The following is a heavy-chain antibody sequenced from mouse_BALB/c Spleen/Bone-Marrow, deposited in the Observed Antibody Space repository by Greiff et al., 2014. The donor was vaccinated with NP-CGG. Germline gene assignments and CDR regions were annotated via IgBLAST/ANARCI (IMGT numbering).Heavy chain of an antibody. V-gene: IGHV7-3*02. CDR3: ARDKDGNYEGFAY. J-gene: IGHJ3*01. D-gene: IGHD2-1*01. CDR2: IRNKANGYTT. CDR1: GFTFTDYY. Sequence: EVHLVESGGGLVQPGGSLRLSCATSGFTFTDYYMSWVRQPPGKALEWLGFIRNKANGYTTEYSASVKGRFTISRDNSQSILYLQMNTLRAEDSATYYCARDKDGNYEGFAYLGQGTLVTVSA.